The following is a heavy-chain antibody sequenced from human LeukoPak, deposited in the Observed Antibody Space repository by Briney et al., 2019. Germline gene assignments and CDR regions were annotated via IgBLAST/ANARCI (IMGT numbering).Heavy chain of an antibody. J-gene: IGHJ4*02. CDR1: GGSFSGYY. CDR3: ARGRSLWETYYDILTGFYH. CDR2: INHSGST. D-gene: IGHD3-9*01. V-gene: IGHV4-34*01. Sequence: SGTLSLTCAVYGGSFSGYYWSWIRQPPGKGLEWIGEINHSGSTNYNPSLKSRVTISVDTSKNQFSLKLSSVTAADTAVYYCARGRSLWETYYDILTGFYHWGQGTLVTVSS.